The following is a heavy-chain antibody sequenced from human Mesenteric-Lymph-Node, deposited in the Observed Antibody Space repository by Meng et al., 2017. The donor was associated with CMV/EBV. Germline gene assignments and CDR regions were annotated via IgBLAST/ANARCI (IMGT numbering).Heavy chain of an antibody. J-gene: IGHJ6*02. D-gene: IGHD3-3*01. CDR3: ARDHANYDFWSGYFSYYYYYGMDV. V-gene: IGHV3-30-3*01. CDR2: ISYDGSNK. Sequence: MHWVRQAPGKGLEWVAVISYDGSNKYYADSVKGRFTISRDNSKNTLYLQMNSLRAEDTAVYYCARDHANYDFWSGYFSYYYYYGMDVWGQGTTVTVSS.